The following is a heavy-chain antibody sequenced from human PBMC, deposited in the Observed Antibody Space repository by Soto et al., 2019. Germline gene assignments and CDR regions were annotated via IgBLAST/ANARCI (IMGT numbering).Heavy chain of an antibody. Sequence: VQLVQSGAEVKKPGASVKVSCKASGYTFTSYGISWVRQAPGQGLEWMGWISAYNGNTNYAQKLQGRVTMTTDTSTSTAYMELRSLRSDDTAVYYCARVDSSSFYYYYYGMDVWGQGTTVTVSS. V-gene: IGHV1-18*04. CDR1: GYTFTSYG. D-gene: IGHD6-6*01. CDR2: ISAYNGNT. J-gene: IGHJ6*01. CDR3: ARVDSSSFYYYYYGMDV.